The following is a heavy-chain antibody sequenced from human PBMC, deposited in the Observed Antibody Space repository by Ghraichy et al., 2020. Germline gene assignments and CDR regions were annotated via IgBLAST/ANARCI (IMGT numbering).Heavy chain of an antibody. V-gene: IGHV3-13*05. J-gene: IGHJ6*02. CDR2: IGIAGDP. D-gene: IGHD1-26*01. CDR1: GFTFSNCD. CDR3: VRKCTDLGDKLDYYYGMDV. Sequence: GGSLRLSCAASGFTFSNCDMHWVRQVTGKGLQWVSGIGIAGDPHYLDSVKGRFTISRENAKNSMYLQLNSLRAGDSAVYFCVRKCTDLGDKLDYYYGMDVWGQGATVTFSS.